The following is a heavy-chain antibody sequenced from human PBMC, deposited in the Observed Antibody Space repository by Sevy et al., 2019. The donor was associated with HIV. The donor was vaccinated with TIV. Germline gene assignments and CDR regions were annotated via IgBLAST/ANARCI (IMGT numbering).Heavy chain of an antibody. CDR1: GFSFSSYG. J-gene: IGHJ4*02. Sequence: GGSLRLSCAASGFSFSSYGMHWVRQAPGKGLEWVALIWFDGSNSYYADSVKGRFTISRDTSKNTVYLQMNSLRAEDTAGYYCARDHEFYDYGDYGPTFFPDYWGQGNLVTVSS. D-gene: IGHD4-17*01. V-gene: IGHV3-33*01. CDR3: ARDHEFYDYGDYGPTFFPDY. CDR2: IWFDGSNS.